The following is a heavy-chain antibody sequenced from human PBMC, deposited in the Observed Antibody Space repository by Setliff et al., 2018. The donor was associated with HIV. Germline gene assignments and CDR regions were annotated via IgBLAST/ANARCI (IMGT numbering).Heavy chain of an antibody. V-gene: IGHV4-38-2*01. J-gene: IGHJ4*02. D-gene: IGHD3-22*01. Sequence: SETLSLTCAVSGYSISSGYYWGWIRQPPGKGLEWIGSIYHSGSTYYNPPLKSRVTISVDTSKNQFSLKLNSVTAADTAVYYCARFEHYYDASGPAGSEGYFDYWGQGTLVTSPQ. CDR1: GYSISSGYY. CDR2: IYHSGST. CDR3: ARFEHYYDASGPAGSEGYFDY.